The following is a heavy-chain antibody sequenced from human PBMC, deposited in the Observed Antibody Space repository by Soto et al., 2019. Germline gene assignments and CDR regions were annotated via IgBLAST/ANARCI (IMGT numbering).Heavy chain of an antibody. CDR1: GYTLTELS. CDR2: FDPEDGET. D-gene: IGHD6-19*01. V-gene: IGHV1-24*01. Sequence: GASVKVSCKVSGYTLTELSMHWVRQAPGKRLEWMGGFDPEDGETIYAQKFQGRVTMTEDTSTDTAYMELSSLRSEDTAVYYCATAKGRIAVAGTRGGGDYWGQGTLVTVSS. CDR3: ATAKGRIAVAGTRGGGDY. J-gene: IGHJ4*02.